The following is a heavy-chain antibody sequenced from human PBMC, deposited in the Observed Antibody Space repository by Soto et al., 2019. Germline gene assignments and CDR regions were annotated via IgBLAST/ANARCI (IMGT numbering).Heavy chain of an antibody. Sequence: GGSLRLSCAASGFTFSSYAMHWVRQAPGKGLEYVSAISSNGGSTYYAKSVKGRFTISRDNSKNTLYLQMGSLRAEDMAVYYVARAGVRGVVVVPAAMSFDYWGQGTLVTVSS. D-gene: IGHD2-2*01. V-gene: IGHV3-64*01. J-gene: IGHJ4*02. CDR1: GFTFSSYA. CDR2: ISSNGGST. CDR3: ARAGVRGVVVVPAAMSFDY.